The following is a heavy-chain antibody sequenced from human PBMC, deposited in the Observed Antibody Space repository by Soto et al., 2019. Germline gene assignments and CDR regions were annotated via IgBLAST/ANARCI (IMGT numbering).Heavy chain of an antibody. V-gene: IGHV1-69*02. CDR1: GGTFSSYT. CDR3: ARTYYYGSGSPNWFDP. CDR2: IIPILGIA. J-gene: IGHJ5*02. Sequence: QVQLVQSGAEVKKPGSSVKVSCKASGGTFSSYTISWVRQAPGQGLEWMGRIIPILGIANYAQKFQGRVTITADKSTSTAYRGLSSLRSEDTAVYYCARTYYYGSGSPNWFDPWGQGTLVTVSS. D-gene: IGHD3-10*01.